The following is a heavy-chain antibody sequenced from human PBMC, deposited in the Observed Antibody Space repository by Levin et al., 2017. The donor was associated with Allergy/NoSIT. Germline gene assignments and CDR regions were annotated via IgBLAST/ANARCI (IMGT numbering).Heavy chain of an antibody. D-gene: IGHD5-24*01. Sequence: GGSLRLSCAASGFTFSSYSMNWVRQAPGKGLEWVSSISSSSSYIYYADSVKGRFTISRDNAKNSLYLQMNSLRAEDTAVYYCARAVSGASVEMATITGSDYWGQGTLVTVSS. CDR1: GFTFSSYS. CDR2: ISSSSSYI. V-gene: IGHV3-21*01. CDR3: ARAVSGASVEMATITGSDY. J-gene: IGHJ4*02.